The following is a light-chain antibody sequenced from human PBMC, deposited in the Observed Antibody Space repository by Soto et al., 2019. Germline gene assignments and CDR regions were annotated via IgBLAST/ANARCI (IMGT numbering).Light chain of an antibody. J-gene: IGKJ2*01. Sequence: EIALTQSPGTLSLSPGERATLSCRASQSVSSSYLAWYQQKPGQAPRLLIYGASSRATGIPGRVSGSGSGTDFTLTISILEREDFAVYYCQQYGSSPPTFGQGTKVEIK. V-gene: IGKV3-20*01. CDR1: QSVSSSY. CDR3: QQYGSSPPT. CDR2: GAS.